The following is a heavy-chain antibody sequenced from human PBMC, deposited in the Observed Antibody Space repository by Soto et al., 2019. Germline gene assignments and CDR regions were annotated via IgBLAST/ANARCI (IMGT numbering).Heavy chain of an antibody. CDR1: GFTVSTYG. CDR2: ISRDGGTK. D-gene: IGHD2-8*02. Sequence: QVQLVESGGGVVQPGRSLRLSCAVSGFTVSTYGMHWVRQAPGKGLEWVAVISRDGGTKYYADSVKGRFTISRDNSRNTLFLEMNSLRSDDMAVYYCTGEVASGYWVQGTLITVSS. J-gene: IGHJ4*02. V-gene: IGHV3-30*03. CDR3: TGEVASGY.